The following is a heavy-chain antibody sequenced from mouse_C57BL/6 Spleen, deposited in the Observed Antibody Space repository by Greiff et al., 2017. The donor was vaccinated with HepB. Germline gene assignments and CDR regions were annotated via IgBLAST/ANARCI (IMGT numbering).Heavy chain of an antibody. D-gene: IGHD1-1*01. V-gene: IGHV3-6*01. CDR1: GYSITSGYY. CDR3: ARDKGDYYGSFAY. J-gene: IGHJ3*01. Sequence: EVQVVESGPGLVKPSQSLSLTCSVTGYSITSGYYWNWIRQFPGNKLEGMGYISYDGSNNYNPSLKNRISITRDTSKNQFFLKLNSVTTEDTATYYCARDKGDYYGSFAYWGQGTLVTVSA. CDR2: ISYDGSN.